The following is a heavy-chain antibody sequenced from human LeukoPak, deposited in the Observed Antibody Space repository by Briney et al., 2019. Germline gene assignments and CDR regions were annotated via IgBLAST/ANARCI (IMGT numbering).Heavy chain of an antibody. Sequence: ASVKVSCKASGYTFTSYDINWVRQATGQGLEWMGWMNPNSGNTGYAQKFQGRVTITRNTSISTAYMELSSLRSEDTAVYYCARELTSSGYYEGVYWGQGTLVTVSS. V-gene: IGHV1-8*03. CDR1: GYTFTSYD. J-gene: IGHJ4*02. CDR3: ARELTSSGYYEGVY. D-gene: IGHD3-22*01. CDR2: MNPNSGNT.